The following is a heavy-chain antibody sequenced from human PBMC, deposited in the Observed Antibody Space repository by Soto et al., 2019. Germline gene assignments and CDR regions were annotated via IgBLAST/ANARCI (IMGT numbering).Heavy chain of an antibody. V-gene: IGHV3-23*01. J-gene: IGHJ6*02. CDR2: ISGSGGST. D-gene: IGHD1-20*01. Sequence: GSLRLSCAASGFTFSSYAMSWVRQAPGKGLEWVSAISGSGGSTYYADSVKGRFTISRDNSKNTLYLQMNSLRAEDTAVYYCAKNNWNYYGMDVWGQGTTVTVSS. CDR1: GFTFSSYA. CDR3: AKNNWNYYGMDV.